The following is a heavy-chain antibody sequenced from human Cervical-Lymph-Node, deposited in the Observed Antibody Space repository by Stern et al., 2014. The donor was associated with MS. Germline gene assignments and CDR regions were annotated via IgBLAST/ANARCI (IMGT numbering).Heavy chain of an antibody. D-gene: IGHD1-26*01. J-gene: IGHJ4*02. V-gene: IGHV1-69*06. CDR2: ITPVVGTT. Sequence: VQLVESGAEVKKPGSSVKVSCKASGDTFSSYAITWVRQVPRQGLEWLGGITPVVGTTNYAQKFQGRVTITADKSTNTAYMELMTLRSEDTAVYYCARGGGLVGYFDYWGQGTLVSVSS. CDR1: GDTFSSYA. CDR3: ARGGGLVGYFDY.